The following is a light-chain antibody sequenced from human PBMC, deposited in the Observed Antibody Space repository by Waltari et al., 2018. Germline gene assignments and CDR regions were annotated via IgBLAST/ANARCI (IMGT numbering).Light chain of an antibody. J-gene: IGLJ3*02. V-gene: IGLV3-19*01. CDR2: GKN. CDR1: NLRSHF. Sequence: SSELTQDPAVSVGLGQTVRITCQGDNLRSHFANWYHKKPGQAPVLVMYGKNNRPSGIPERFSGSTSGNTASLTVTAAQAEDEAVYYCNSRDRSGYHLMFGGGTRLTVL. CDR3: NSRDRSGYHLM.